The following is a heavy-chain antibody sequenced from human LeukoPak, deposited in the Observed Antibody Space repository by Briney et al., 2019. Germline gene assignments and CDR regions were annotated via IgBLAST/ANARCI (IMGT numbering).Heavy chain of an antibody. D-gene: IGHD3-9*01. CDR2: ISTTGST. CDR3: ARSGWSFDWLIDY. J-gene: IGHJ4*02. V-gene: IGHV4-61*02. CDR1: GGSISSGSYY. Sequence: PSETLSLTCTVSGGSISSGSYYWSWIRQPAGKGLEWTGRISTTGSTNYNPSLKSRVTISVDTSKNQFSLKLSSVTAADTAVYYCARSGWSFDWLIDYWGQGTLVTVSS.